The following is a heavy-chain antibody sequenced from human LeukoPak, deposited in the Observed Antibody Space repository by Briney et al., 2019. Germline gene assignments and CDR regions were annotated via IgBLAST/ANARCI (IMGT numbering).Heavy chain of an antibody. D-gene: IGHD5-18*01. V-gene: IGHV3-7*01. CDR1: GFTFSSYW. Sequence: PGGSLRLSCAASGFTFSSYWMSWVRQAPGKGLEWVANIKQDGSEKYYVDSVKGRFTISRDNAKNSLYLQMNSLRAEDTAVYFCARSGYSYGQPFDYWGLGALVTVSS. J-gene: IGHJ4*02. CDR3: ARSGYSYGQPFDY. CDR2: IKQDGSEK.